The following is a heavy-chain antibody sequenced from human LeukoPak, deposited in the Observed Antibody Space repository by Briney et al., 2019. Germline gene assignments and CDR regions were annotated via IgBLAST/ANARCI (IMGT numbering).Heavy chain of an antibody. V-gene: IGHV1-18*01. CDR3: VCGSYYSSY. J-gene: IGHJ4*02. Sequence: GASVKVSCTASGDTFTSYAITWVRQAPGQGLEWMGWISAYNGNTNYAQKLQGRVTMTTDTSTSTAYMELNRLRSEDTAVYYCVCGSYYSSYWGQGTLVTVSS. CDR2: ISAYNGNT. CDR1: GDTFTSYA. D-gene: IGHD1-26*01.